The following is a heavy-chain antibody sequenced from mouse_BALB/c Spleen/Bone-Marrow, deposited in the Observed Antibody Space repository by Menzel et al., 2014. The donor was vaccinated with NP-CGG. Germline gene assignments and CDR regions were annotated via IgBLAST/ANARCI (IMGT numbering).Heavy chain of an antibody. CDR1: GFSLTGYG. CDR3: ARDSFLITRALDY. J-gene: IGHJ4*01. V-gene: IGHV2-6-7*01. D-gene: IGHD2-4*01. Sequence: QVQLQQSGPGLVAPSQSLSITCTVSGFSLTGYGASWVRQPPGKGLEWLGMIWGDGSTDYNSALKSRLSISKDNSKSQVFLKVNSLQTEDTARYYCARDSFLITRALDYWGQGTSVTVSS. CDR2: IWGDGST.